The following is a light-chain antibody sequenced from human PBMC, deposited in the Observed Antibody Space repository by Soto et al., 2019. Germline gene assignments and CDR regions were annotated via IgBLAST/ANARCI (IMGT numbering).Light chain of an antibody. CDR1: SSNIGAGYD. CDR2: GNS. Sequence: QSVLTQSPSVSGAPGQRVTISCTGSSSNIGAGYDVHWYQKLPGTAPKLLIYGNSNRPSGVPDRFSGSKSGTSASLAITGLQAEDEADYYCQSYDSSLSGWVFGGGTKLTVL. CDR3: QSYDSSLSGWV. J-gene: IGLJ3*02. V-gene: IGLV1-40*01.